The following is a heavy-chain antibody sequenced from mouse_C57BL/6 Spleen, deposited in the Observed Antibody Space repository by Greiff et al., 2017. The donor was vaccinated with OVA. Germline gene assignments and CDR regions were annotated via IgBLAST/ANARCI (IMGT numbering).Heavy chain of an antibody. CDR3: ATCYYYCSSYVRDYYAMDY. D-gene: IGHD1-1*01. Sequence: QVQLQQPGAELVKPGASVKLSCKASGYTFTSYWMQWVKQRPGQGLEWIGEIDPSDSYTNYNQKFKGKATLTADTSSNTAYMQLSSLTTEDSAIYYCATCYYYCSSYVRDYYAMDYWGQGTSVTVSS. CDR2: IDPSDSYT. J-gene: IGHJ4*01. CDR1: GYTFTSYW. V-gene: IGHV1-50*01.